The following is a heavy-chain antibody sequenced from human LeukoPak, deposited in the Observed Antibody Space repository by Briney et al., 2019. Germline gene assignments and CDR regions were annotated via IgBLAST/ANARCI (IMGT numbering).Heavy chain of an antibody. J-gene: IGHJ6*02. CDR2: ISSSGSTI. Sequence: GGSLRLSCAASGFTFSSYEMNWVRQAPGKGLEWVAYISSSGSTIYYADSVKGRFTISRDNAKNSLYLQMNSLRAEDTAVYYCARDLLGESQSTSYYYYYGMDVCGQGTTVTVSS. V-gene: IGHV3-48*03. CDR3: ARDLLGESQSTSYYYYYGMDV. CDR1: GFTFSSYE. D-gene: IGHD3-10*01.